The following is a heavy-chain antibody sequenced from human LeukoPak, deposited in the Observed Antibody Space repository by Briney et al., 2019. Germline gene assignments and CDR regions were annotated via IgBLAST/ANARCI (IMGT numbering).Heavy chain of an antibody. Sequence: PSETLSLTCTVSGGSISPFYWSWLRQPPGKGLEWIAYIYYSGSTRYSPSLKSRVAISVDTSNNQVSLKLSSVTAADTAVYYCARHGYCSGGSCYWDYWGQGTLVTVSS. CDR3: ARHGYCSGGSCYWDY. CDR1: GGSISPFY. CDR2: IYYSGST. J-gene: IGHJ4*02. V-gene: IGHV4-59*08. D-gene: IGHD2-15*01.